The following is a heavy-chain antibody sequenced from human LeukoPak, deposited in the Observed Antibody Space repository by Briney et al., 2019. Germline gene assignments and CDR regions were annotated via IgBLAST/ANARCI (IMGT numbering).Heavy chain of an antibody. CDR1: GFTFSSYG. CDR3: ARDKDYYDSSGLDY. D-gene: IGHD3-22*01. J-gene: IGHJ4*02. CDR2: IWYDGSNK. V-gene: IGHV3-33*01. Sequence: GGSLRLSCAASGFTFSSYGMHWVRQAPGKGLEGVAVIWYDGSNKYYADSVKGRFTISRDNSKNTLYLQMNSLRAEDTAVYYCARDKDYYDSSGLDYWGQGTLVTVSS.